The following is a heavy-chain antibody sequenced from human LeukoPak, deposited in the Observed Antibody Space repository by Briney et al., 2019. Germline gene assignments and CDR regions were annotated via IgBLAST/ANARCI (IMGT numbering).Heavy chain of an antibody. V-gene: IGHV4-59*12. D-gene: IGHD3-3*01. J-gene: IGHJ5*02. CDR2: IYYSGST. CDR1: GGSISSYY. CDR3: ARDYQYYDFWSGYRGFDP. Sequence: SETLSLTCTVSGGSISSYYWSWIRQPPGKGLEWIGYIYYSGSTNYNPSLKSRVTISVDTSKNQFSLKLSSVTAADTAVYYCARDYQYYDFWSGYRGFDPWGQGTLVTVSS.